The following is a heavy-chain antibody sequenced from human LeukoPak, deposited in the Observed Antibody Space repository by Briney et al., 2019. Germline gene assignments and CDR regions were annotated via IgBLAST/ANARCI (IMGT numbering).Heavy chain of an antibody. CDR1: GGSISSYF. CDR2: INHSGST. V-gene: IGHV4-34*01. J-gene: IGHJ4*02. CDR3: ARKGRDCSSTSCLYYFDY. Sequence: SETLSLTCNVSGGSISSYFWRWIRQPPGKGLEWIGEINHSGSTNYNPSLKSRVTISVDTSKNQFSLKLSSVTAADTAVYYCARKGRDCSSTSCLYYFDYWGQGTLVTVSS. D-gene: IGHD2-2*01.